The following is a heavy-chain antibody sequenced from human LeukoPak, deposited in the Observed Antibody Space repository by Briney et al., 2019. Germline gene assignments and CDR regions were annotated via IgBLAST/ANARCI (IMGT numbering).Heavy chain of an antibody. CDR1: GGSISSSSYY. V-gene: IGHV4-39*02. D-gene: IGHD2-15*01. Sequence: SETLSLTCTASGGSISSSSYYWDWIRQPPGKGLEWIGSIYYSGTTYYNPSLKSRVTISVDTSKNQFSLKLSSVTAADTAVYYCARERGGYYYMDVWGKGTTVTVSS. CDR2: IYYSGTT. J-gene: IGHJ6*03. CDR3: ARERGGYYYMDV.